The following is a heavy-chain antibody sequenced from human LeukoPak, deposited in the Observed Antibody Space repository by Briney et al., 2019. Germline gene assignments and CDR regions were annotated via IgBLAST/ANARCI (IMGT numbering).Heavy chain of an antibody. Sequence: PGGSLRLSCAASGFTFTNAWMTWVRQAPGKGLEWVGRIKSKTDGGTTDYAAPVKGRFTISRADSKNTLYVQMNSLQSEDTAVYYCTTDQGVAGWANWGQGALVTVSS. CDR2: IKSKTDGGTT. CDR3: TTDQGVAGWAN. J-gene: IGHJ4*02. D-gene: IGHD3-3*01. V-gene: IGHV3-15*01. CDR1: GFTFTNAW.